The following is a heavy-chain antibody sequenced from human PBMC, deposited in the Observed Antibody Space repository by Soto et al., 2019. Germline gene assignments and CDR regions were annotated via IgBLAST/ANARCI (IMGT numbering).Heavy chain of an antibody. CDR1: GGSISSSSYY. D-gene: IGHD3-3*01. Sequence: SETLSLTCTVSGGSISSSSYYWGWIRQPPGKGLEWIGSIYYSGSTYYNPSLKSRVTISVDTSKNQFSLKLSSVTAADTAVYYCARLPARLTNYDFWSGYHNWFDPWGQGTLVTVSS. J-gene: IGHJ5*02. CDR2: IYYSGST. CDR3: ARLPARLTNYDFWSGYHNWFDP. V-gene: IGHV4-39*01.